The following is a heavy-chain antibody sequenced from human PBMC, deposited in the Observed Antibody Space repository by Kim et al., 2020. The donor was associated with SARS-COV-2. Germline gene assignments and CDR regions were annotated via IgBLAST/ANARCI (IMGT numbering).Heavy chain of an antibody. D-gene: IGHD3-10*01. CDR3: GRDKGILVRGRAITGMD. J-gene: IGHJ6*03. V-gene: IGHV3-30*03. Sequence: GGSLRLSCAASGLTFSSFGMHWVRQSPGKGLEWVSVISYDGSTKYYADSVRGRFTFSRDSSKNTLFLQMNILTAEDTAPYYCGRDKGILVRGRAITGMD. CDR1: GLTFSSFG. CDR2: ISYDGSTK.